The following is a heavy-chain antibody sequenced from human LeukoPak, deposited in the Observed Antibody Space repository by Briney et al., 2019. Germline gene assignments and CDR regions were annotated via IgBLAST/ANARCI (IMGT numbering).Heavy chain of an antibody. CDR1: GYSFTSYW. CDR3: ATYAGSYSKYFQH. CDR2: IYPGDSDT. J-gene: IGHJ1*01. Sequence: RGESLKISCKGSGYSFTSYWIGWVRQMPGKGLEWMGIIYPGDSDTRYSPSFQGQVTISVDKSISTAYLQWSSLKASDTAMYFCATYAGSYSKYFQHWGQGTLVTVSS. V-gene: IGHV5-51*01. D-gene: IGHD3-10*01.